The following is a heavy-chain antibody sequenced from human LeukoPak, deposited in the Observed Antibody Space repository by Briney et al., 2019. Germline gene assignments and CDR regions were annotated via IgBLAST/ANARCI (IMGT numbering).Heavy chain of an antibody. CDR2: ISGSGGST. CDR1: GFTFSSYA. CDR3: AKATKYAYYFDY. V-gene: IGHV3-23*01. D-gene: IGHD2-2*01. J-gene: IGHJ4*02. Sequence: PGGSLRLSCAASGFTFSSYAMSWVRQAPGKGLEWVSAISGSGGSTYYANSVKGRFTISRDNSKNTLYLQMNSLRAEDTAVYYCAKATKYAYYFDYWGQGTLVTVSS.